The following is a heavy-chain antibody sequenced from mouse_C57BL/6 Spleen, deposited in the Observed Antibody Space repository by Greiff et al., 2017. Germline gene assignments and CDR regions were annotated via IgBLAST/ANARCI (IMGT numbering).Heavy chain of an antibody. CDR1: GYTFTNYW. J-gene: IGHJ2*01. CDR3: ARKGYGNYSFDY. Sequence: QVQLQQSGAELVRPGTSVKMSCKASGYTFTNYWIGWAKQKPGHGLEWIGDIYPGGGYTNYNEKFKGKATLTADKSSSTAYMQFSSLTSEDSAIYYCARKGYGNYSFDYWGQGTTLTVSS. D-gene: IGHD2-10*02. V-gene: IGHV1-63*01. CDR2: IYPGGGYT.